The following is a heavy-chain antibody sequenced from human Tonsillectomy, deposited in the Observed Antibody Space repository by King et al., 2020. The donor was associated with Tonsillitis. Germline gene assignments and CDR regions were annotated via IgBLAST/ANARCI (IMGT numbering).Heavy chain of an antibody. J-gene: IGHJ4*02. CDR3: AGDHDTSAYASFDY. V-gene: IGHV4-59*01. D-gene: IGHD3-22*01. CDR2: ISYSGST. CDR1: GGSISNYY. Sequence: QLQESGPGLVKPSETLSLTCTVSGGSISNYYWSWIRQPPGKGLEWIGYISYSGSTNYNPSLKSRVTISLDTSKNQFSLNLSPVTAADTAVYYCAGDHDTSAYASFDYWGQGTLVTVSS.